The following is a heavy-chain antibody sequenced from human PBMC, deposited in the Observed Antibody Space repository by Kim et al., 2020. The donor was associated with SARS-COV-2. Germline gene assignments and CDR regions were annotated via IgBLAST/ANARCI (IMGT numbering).Heavy chain of an antibody. CDR1: GGIFTSYA. J-gene: IGHJ6*02. CDR2: IIPVARTS. Sequence: ASVKVSCKASGGIFTSYAINWVRQAPGQGLEWMGGIIPVARTSNHAQKFQGRVTITADASTYTAYMELSSLRSEDTAIYYCARARLKWFEELHKYYFYLMDVWGQGTTVIVSS. V-gene: IGHV1-69*13. CDR3: ARARLKWFEELHKYYFYLMDV. D-gene: IGHD3-10*01.